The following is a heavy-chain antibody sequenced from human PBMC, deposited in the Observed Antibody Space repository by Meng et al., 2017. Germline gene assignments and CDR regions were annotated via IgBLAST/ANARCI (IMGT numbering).Heavy chain of an antibody. D-gene: IGHD3-10*01. V-gene: IGHV2-5*02. CDR3: AHSYGSNFDY. CDR2: IYWDDDE. J-gene: IGHJ4*02. CDR1: GFSLRTSGVG. Sequence: QITMKASGPPLVKPTQNLTLTGTFSGFSLRTSGVGVGWIRQPPGKALEWLALIYWDDDERYSPSLKSRLTITKDTSKNQVVLTMTNMNPVDTATYYCAHSYGSNFDYWGQGTLVTVSS.